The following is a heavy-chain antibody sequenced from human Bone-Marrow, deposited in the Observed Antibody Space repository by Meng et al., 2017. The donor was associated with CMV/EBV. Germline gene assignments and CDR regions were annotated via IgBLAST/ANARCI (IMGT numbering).Heavy chain of an antibody. D-gene: IGHD3-9*01. J-gene: IGHJ6*02. CDR1: GFTFTNYA. CDR3: AKDKIMTETQPRATYGLDV. V-gene: IGHV3-23*01. CDR2: ISGSGGST. Sequence: LSLTCAASGFTFTNYAMSWVRQTPGKGLEWVSAISGSGGSTYYTDSARGRFTISRDNSKNTLYLQMNSLRGEDTAVYYCAKDKIMTETQPRATYGLDVWAPGTSATFPS.